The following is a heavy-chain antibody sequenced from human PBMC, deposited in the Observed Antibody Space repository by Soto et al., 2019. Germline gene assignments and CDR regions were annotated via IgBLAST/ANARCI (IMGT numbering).Heavy chain of an antibody. D-gene: IGHD3-10*01. CDR2: IYHSGST. CDR3: ARAIGWFGELLGGYYFDS. CDR1: VVSISSVGYS. Sequence: QLQLQESGSGLVKPSQTLSLTCAVSVVSISSVGYSWSWFRQPPGKGLEWIGYIYHSGSTYYNPSLKSRVTTSEDWSKNQFSLKLSSVTAADTAVYYCARAIGWFGELLGGYYFDSWGQGTLVTVSS. V-gene: IGHV4-30-2*01. J-gene: IGHJ4*02.